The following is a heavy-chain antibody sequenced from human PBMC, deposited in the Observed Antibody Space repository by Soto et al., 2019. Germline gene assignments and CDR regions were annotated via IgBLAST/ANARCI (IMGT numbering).Heavy chain of an antibody. CDR2: ISGSGGSP. D-gene: IGHD1-1*01. CDR3: ATPQTPRVQLELHE. V-gene: IGHV3-23*01. Sequence: PGGSLRLSCAASGFTFNNYAMTWVRQAPGKGLEWVSAISGSGGSPYYADSVKGRFTISRDNSKNTLYLQMNSLRADDTAVYYCATPQTPRVQLELHEWGQGTLVTVSS. J-gene: IGHJ4*02. CDR1: GFTFNNYA.